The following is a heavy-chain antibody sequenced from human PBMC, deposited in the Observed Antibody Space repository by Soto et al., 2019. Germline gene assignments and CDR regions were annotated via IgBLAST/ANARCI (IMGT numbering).Heavy chain of an antibody. J-gene: IGHJ6*02. CDR2: IIPIFGTA. CDR3: ARDQDVSNYHGMDV. Sequence: GVSVKVSCKASGGTFSSYAISLVRQAPGQGLEWMGGIIPIFGTANYAQKFQGRVTITADESTSTAYMELSSLRSEDTAVYYCARDQDVSNYHGMDVWGQGTTVTVSS. V-gene: IGHV1-69*13. CDR1: GGTFSSYA. D-gene: IGHD3-22*01.